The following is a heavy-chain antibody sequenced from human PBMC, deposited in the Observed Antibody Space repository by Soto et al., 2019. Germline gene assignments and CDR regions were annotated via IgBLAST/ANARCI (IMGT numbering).Heavy chain of an antibody. CDR3: ARGVRVPAAIFPYYYYYGMDV. D-gene: IGHD2-2*01. CDR1: GGSISSSNW. CDR2: IYHSGST. V-gene: IGHV4-4*02. Sequence: SETLSLTCAVSGGSISSSNWWSWVRQPPGKGLEWIGEIYHSGSTNYNPSLKSRVTISVDKSKNQFSLKLSSVTAADTAVYYCARGVRVPAAIFPYYYYYGMDVWGQGTTVTVSS. J-gene: IGHJ6*02.